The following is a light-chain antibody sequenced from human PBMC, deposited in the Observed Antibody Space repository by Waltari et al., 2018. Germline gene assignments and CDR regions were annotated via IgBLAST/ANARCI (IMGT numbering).Light chain of an antibody. CDR2: DEN. CDR1: GLRTFY. CDR3: NTRDISGDHLV. Sequence: SSEMTQEPAVSVALGQTVRITCQGGGLRTFYANWYQQKPGQAPLLFIHDENNRPSGIRDRFSGSRSGNTASLAIAGAQAEDEADYYCNTRDISGDHLVFGSGTKVTVL. V-gene: IGLV3-19*01. J-gene: IGLJ1*01.